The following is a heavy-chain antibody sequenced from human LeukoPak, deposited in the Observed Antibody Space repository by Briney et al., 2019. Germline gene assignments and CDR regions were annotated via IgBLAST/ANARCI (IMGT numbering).Heavy chain of an antibody. J-gene: IGHJ4*02. CDR1: GGSISSYY. CDR2: IYYSGST. CDR3: AREAREPDGDSCGYFDY. V-gene: IGHV4-59*01. D-gene: IGHD3-22*01. Sequence: SETLSLTCTVSGGSISSYYWSWIRQPPGKGLEWIGYIYYSGSTDYNPSLKSRVTISVDTSKNQFSLKLSSVTAADTAVYYCAREAREPDGDSCGYFDYWGQGTLVTVSS.